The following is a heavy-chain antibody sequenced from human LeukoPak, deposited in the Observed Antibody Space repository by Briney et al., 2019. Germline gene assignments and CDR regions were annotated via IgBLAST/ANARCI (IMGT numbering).Heavy chain of an antibody. CDR2: INHSGST. CDR1: GGSFSGYY. V-gene: IGHV4-34*01. CDR3: AMELGYCSGGSCDRDAFDT. Sequence: SETLSLTCAVYGGSFSGYYWSWIRQPPGKGLEWIGEINHSGSTNYNPSLKSRVTISVDTSKNQFSLKLSSVTAADTAVYYCAMELGYCSGGSCDRDAFDTWGQGTMVTVSS. D-gene: IGHD2-15*01. J-gene: IGHJ3*02.